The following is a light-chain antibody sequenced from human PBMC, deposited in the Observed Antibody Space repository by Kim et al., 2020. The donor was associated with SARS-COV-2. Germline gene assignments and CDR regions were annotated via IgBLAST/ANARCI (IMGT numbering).Light chain of an antibody. CDR1: QSVGSL. Sequence: SPGDRATLSFTASQSVGSLLSWYQQKPGQGPSLLIYDASNRSTGIPARFSGSGSGTDFTLTISSLEPEDFAVYYCQQRTNWPLTFGGGTKVDIK. V-gene: IGKV3-11*01. CDR2: DAS. CDR3: QQRTNWPLT. J-gene: IGKJ4*01.